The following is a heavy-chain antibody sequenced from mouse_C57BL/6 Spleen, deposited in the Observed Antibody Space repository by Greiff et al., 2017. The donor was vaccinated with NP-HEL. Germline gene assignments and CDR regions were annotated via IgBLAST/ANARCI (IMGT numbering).Heavy chain of an antibody. V-gene: IGHV1-80*01. Sequence: VQLQQSGAELVKPGASVKISCKASGYAFSSYWMNWVKQRPGKGLEWIGQIYPGDGDTNYNGKFKGKATLTADKSSSTAYMQLSSLTSEDSAVYFCARDGYDYDGDMDYWGQGTTLTVSS. CDR3: ARDGYDYDGDMDY. J-gene: IGHJ2*01. D-gene: IGHD2-4*01. CDR2: IYPGDGDT. CDR1: GYAFSSYW.